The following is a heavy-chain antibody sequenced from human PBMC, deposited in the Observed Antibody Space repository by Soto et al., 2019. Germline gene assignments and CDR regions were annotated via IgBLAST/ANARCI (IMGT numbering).Heavy chain of an antibody. CDR3: AAAEYYYGSGSYYYFDY. CDR2: MNPNSGNT. D-gene: IGHD3-10*01. CDR1: GYTFTSYD. Sequence: ASVKVSCKASGYTFTSYDINWVRQATGQGLEYLGWMNPNSGNTGYVQKFQGRVTMTRDMSTSTAYMELSNLRSEDTAVYYCAAAEYYYGSGSYYYFDYWGQGTLVTVSS. J-gene: IGHJ4*02. V-gene: IGHV1-8*01.